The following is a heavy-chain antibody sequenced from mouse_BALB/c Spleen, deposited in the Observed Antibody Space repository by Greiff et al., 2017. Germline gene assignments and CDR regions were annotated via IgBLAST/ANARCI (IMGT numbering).Heavy chain of an antibody. V-gene: IGHV3-2*02. CDR2: ISYSGST. D-gene: IGHD3-3*01. CDR1: GYSITSDYA. CDR3: ASSGTRYYFDY. Sequence: EVQLQESGPGLVKPSQSLSLTCTVTGYSITSDYAWNWIRQFPGNKLEWMGYISYSGSTSYNPSLKSRISITRDTSKNQFFLQLNSVTTEDTATYYCASSGTRYYFDYWGQGTTLTVSS. J-gene: IGHJ2*01.